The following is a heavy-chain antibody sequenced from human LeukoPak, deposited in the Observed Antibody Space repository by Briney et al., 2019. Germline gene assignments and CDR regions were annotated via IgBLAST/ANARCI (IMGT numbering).Heavy chain of an antibody. CDR2: IYHSGIT. J-gene: IGHJ4*02. CDR3: ARVAYFDNSGNYYNFDY. V-gene: IGHV4-38-2*02. CDR1: GYSISSGYY. Sequence: SETLSLTCTVSGYSISSGYYWGWIRQPPGKGLEWIGSIYHSGITYYNPSLESRVTISVDTSKNQFSLKLSSVTAADTAVYYCARVAYFDNSGNYYNFDYWGQGTLVTVSS. D-gene: IGHD3-22*01.